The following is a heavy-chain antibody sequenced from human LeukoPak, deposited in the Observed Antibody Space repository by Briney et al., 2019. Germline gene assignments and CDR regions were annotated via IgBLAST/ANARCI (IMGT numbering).Heavy chain of an antibody. CDR1: GFTFSRCA. J-gene: IGHJ4*02. Sequence: GGSLRLSRAASGFTFSRCAMSWVRQVPGKGLEWVSAISGSGGNTYNADSVKGRFTISRDNSKNTLYLQMNSLRAEDTAVYYCAKGLYDRSGYYLFDYWGQGILVTVSS. CDR3: AKGLYDRSGYYLFDY. V-gene: IGHV3-23*01. CDR2: ISGSGGNT. D-gene: IGHD3-22*01.